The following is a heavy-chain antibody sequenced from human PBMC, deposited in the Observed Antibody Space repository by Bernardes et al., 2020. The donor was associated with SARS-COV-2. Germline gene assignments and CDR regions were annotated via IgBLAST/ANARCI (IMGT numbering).Heavy chain of an antibody. CDR3: ARVFGAMVRGVIIGDYYYGMDV. D-gene: IGHD3-10*01. Sequence: ASVKVSCKASGYTFTSYGISWVRQAPGQGLEWMGWISAYNGNTNYAQKLQGRVTMTTDTSTSTAYMELRSLRSDDTAVYYCARVFGAMVRGVIIGDYYYGMDVWGQGTTVTVSS. V-gene: IGHV1-18*01. J-gene: IGHJ6*02. CDR1: GYTFTSYG. CDR2: ISAYNGNT.